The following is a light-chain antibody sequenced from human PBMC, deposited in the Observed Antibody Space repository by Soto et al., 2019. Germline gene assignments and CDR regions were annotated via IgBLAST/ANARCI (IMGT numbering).Light chain of an antibody. V-gene: IGKV1-9*01. J-gene: IGKJ2*01. Sequence: DIQLTQSPSFLSASVGDRVTITCRASQGITSYLAWYQQKPGKAPKLLIFGASTLQSGVPSRFSGSGSGTEFTLTISSLQPEDFATYYCQQLNSYPYTFGQGTKLEIK. CDR3: QQLNSYPYT. CDR2: GAS. CDR1: QGITSY.